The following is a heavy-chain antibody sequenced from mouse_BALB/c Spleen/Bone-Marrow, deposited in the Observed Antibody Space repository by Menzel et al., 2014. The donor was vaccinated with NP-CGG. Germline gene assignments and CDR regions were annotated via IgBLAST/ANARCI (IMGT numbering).Heavy chain of an antibody. J-gene: IGHJ3*01. V-gene: IGHV1-54*01. CDR2: INPGSGGT. CDR1: GYAFTNYL. D-gene: IGHD4-1*01. Sequence: VQLQESGAELVRPGTSVKVSCKASGYAFTNYLIEWVKQRPGQGLEWIGVINPGSGGTTYNEKFKGKATLTADKSSSTAYMQLSSLTSDDSAVYFWARNANWLFAYWGQGTLVTVSA. CDR3: ARNANWLFAY.